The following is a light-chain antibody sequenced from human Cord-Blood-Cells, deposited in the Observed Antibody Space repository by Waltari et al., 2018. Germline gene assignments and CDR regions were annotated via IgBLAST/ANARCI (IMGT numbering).Light chain of an antibody. J-gene: IGKJ5*01. V-gene: IGKV2-28*01. CDR3: MQALQTPIT. CDR2: LGS. CDR1: PRLLHSNGYNS. Sequence: DIVMTQSPLSLPVTPGEPASISCRSSPRLLHSNGYNSLDWYLQKPGQSPQLLIYLGSNRASGVPDRFSGSGSGTDFTLKISRVEAEDVGVYYCMQALQTPITFGQGTRLEIK.